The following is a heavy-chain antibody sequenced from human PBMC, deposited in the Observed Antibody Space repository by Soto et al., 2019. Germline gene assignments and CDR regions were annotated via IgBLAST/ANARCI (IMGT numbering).Heavy chain of an antibody. CDR3: PSSRITMAPYGMDA. CDR1: GYTFTSYA. J-gene: IGHJ6*02. CDR2: INAGNGNT. Sequence: QVQLVQSGAEVKKPGASVKVSCKASGYTFTSYAMHWVRQAPGQRLEWMGWINAGNGNTKYSQKFQGRVTITRDTSASTAYMEMSSLRSEDTAVYYCPSSRITMAPYGMDAWGQGTTVTVSS. D-gene: IGHD3-10*01. V-gene: IGHV1-3*01.